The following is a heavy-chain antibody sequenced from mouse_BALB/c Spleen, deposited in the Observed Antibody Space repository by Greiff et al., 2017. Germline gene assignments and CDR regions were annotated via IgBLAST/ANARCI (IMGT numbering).Heavy chain of an antibody. V-gene: IGHV5-4*02. CDR2: ISDGGSYT. CDR3: AREKPSYYAMDY. J-gene: IGHJ4*01. Sequence: EVKVVESGGGLVKPGGSLKLSCAASGFTFSDYYMYWVRQTPEKRLEWVATISDGGSYTYYPDSVKGRFTISRDNAKNNLYLQMSSLKSEDTAMYYCAREKPSYYAMDYWGQGTSVTVSS. CDR1: GFTFSDYY.